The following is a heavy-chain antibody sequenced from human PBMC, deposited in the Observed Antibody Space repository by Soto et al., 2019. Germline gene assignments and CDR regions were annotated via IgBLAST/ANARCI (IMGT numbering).Heavy chain of an antibody. D-gene: IGHD2-15*01. V-gene: IGHV4-31*03. CDR3: ARDNLIGYCSGGSCYAPGLVDV. CDR2: IYHSGST. CDR1: GGSISSGGYY. J-gene: IGHJ6*02. Sequence: QVQLQESGPGLVKPSQTLSLTCTVSGGSISSGGYYWSWIRQHPGKRPEWIGYIYHSGSTYYNPSLKSRVTISVDTSKNQCSLKLSSVTAADTAVYYCARDNLIGYCSGGSCYAPGLVDVWGQGTTVTVSS.